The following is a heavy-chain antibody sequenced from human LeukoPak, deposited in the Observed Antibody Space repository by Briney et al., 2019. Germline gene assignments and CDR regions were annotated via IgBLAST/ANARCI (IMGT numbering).Heavy chain of an antibody. D-gene: IGHD4-23*01. CDR3: ARLHYGGNYGYYYYYMDV. Sequence: KTSETLSLTCTVSGASISSYYWSWIRQPPGKGLEWLGYVSYNGNSIYNPSLKSRVTISADTSKNQFSLKLSSVTAADTAVYYCARLHYGGNYGYYYYYMDVWGKGTTVTISS. V-gene: IGHV4-59*08. CDR2: VSYNGNS. CDR1: GASISSYY. J-gene: IGHJ6*03.